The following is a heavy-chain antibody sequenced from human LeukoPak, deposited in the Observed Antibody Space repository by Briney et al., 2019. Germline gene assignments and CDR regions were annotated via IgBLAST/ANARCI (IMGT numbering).Heavy chain of an antibody. CDR2: IYPGDSDT. CDR1: GYRFTTYW. Sequence: GESLNISCKGSGYRFTTYWNSWVRQMPGKGLELMGIIYPGDSDTRYSPSFQGQVTISADKSISTAYLQWSSLKASDTAMYYCARSSGYCSSTSCYGHFDYWGQGTLVTVSS. V-gene: IGHV5-51*01. J-gene: IGHJ4*02. CDR3: ARSSGYCSSTSCYGHFDY. D-gene: IGHD2-2*01.